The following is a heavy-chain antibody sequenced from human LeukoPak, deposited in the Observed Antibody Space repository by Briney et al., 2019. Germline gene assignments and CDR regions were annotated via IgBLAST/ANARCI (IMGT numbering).Heavy chain of an antibody. J-gene: IGHJ5*02. Sequence: PGGSLRLSCAASGFTFSDYYMSWIRQAPGKGLEWVSYISSSGNIIYYADSVKGRFTISRDNAKNSLYLQMNSLRAEDTAVYFCARGRYSSLPLDPWGQGILVTVSS. CDR1: GFTFSDYY. D-gene: IGHD6-6*01. V-gene: IGHV3-11*01. CDR2: ISSSGNII. CDR3: ARGRYSSLPLDP.